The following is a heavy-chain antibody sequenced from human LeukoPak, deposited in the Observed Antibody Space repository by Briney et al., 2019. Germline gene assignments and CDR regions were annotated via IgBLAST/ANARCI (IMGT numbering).Heavy chain of an antibody. J-gene: IGHJ6*03. D-gene: IGHD6-6*01. CDR2: IYYSGST. CDR1: GVSISTHY. V-gene: IGHV4-59*11. CDR3: ARDRKIAARPGYYMDV. Sequence: SETLSLTCNVSGVSISTHYWSWIRQSPGKGLEWIGYIYYSGSTNYNPSLKSRVTISVDTSKNQFSLKLSSVTAADTAVYYCARDRKIAARPGYYMDVWGKGTTVTVSS.